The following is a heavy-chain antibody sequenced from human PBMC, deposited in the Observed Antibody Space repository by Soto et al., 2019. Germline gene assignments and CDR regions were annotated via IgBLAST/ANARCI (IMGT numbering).Heavy chain of an antibody. CDR3: ERSGPPAVVVPAAIAHYYYYGMDV. D-gene: IGHD2-2*01. Sequence: PGESVKISGKGSGYSFTSYWIGWVRQMPWKGLEWMGIIYPGDSDTRYSPSFQGQVTISADKSISTAYLQWSSLKASDTAMYYCERSGPPAVVVPAAIAHYYYYGMDVWGQGSTMTV. CDR1: GYSFTSYW. V-gene: IGHV5-51*01. CDR2: IYPGDSDT. J-gene: IGHJ6*02.